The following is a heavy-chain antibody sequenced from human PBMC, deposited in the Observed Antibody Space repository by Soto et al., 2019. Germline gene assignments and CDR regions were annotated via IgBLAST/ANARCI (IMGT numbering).Heavy chain of an antibody. CDR1: VGTISSYV. CDR2: IIPIFGTA. Sequence: SVKVSCKASVGTISSYVISWVRQAPGQGLEWRGGIIPIFGTANYAQKFQGRVTITADESTSTAYMELSSLRSEDTAVYYCARDYIVRGVIGYYYGMDVWGQGTMVTVSS. D-gene: IGHD3-10*01. J-gene: IGHJ6*02. CDR3: ARDYIVRGVIGYYYGMDV. V-gene: IGHV1-69*13.